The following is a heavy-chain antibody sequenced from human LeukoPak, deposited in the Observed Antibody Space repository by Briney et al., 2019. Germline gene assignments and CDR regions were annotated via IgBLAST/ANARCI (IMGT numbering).Heavy chain of an antibody. CDR2: IYYSGST. Sequence: SETLSLTCTVSGGSISSYYWSWIRQPPGKGLEWIGYIYYSGSTNYNPSLKSRVTISVDTSKNQFSLKLSSVTAADAAVYYCARTYYDSSGYYLDYWGQGTLVTVSS. CDR1: GGSISSYY. D-gene: IGHD3-22*01. V-gene: IGHV4-59*01. J-gene: IGHJ4*02. CDR3: ARTYYDSSGYYLDY.